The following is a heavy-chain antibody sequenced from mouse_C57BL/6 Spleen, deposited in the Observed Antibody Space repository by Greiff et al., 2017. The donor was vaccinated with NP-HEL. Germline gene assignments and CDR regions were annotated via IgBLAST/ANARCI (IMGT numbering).Heavy chain of an antibody. J-gene: IGHJ2*01. Sequence: QVQLKQSGAELARPGASVKMSCKASGYTFTSYTMHWVKQRPGQGLEWIGYINPSSGYTKYNQKFKDKATLTADKSSSTAYMQLSSLTSEDSAVYYCARGYDYESYFDYWGQGTTLTVSS. D-gene: IGHD2-4*01. CDR3: ARGYDYESYFDY. CDR1: GYTFTSYT. V-gene: IGHV1-4*01. CDR2: INPSSGYT.